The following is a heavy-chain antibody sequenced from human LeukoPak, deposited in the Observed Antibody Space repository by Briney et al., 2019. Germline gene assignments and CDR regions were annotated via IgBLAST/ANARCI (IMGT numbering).Heavy chain of an antibody. CDR3: VRPSESWLGQGL. CDR2: INSDGSVT. D-gene: IGHD6-25*01. Sequence: TGGSLRLSCAASGFTFRGNWMHWVRQAPGKGLVWVSRINSDGSVTDYADSVKGRFTISRDNGKKTLYLHMDSLRAEDTAVYYCVRPSESWLGQGLWGQGTLVTVSS. J-gene: IGHJ4*02. CDR1: GFTFRGNW. V-gene: IGHV3-74*01.